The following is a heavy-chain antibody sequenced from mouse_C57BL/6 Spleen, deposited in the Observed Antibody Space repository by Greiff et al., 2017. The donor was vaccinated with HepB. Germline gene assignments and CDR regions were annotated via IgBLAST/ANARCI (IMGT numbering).Heavy chain of an antibody. D-gene: IGHD1-1*01. V-gene: IGHV5-4*01. Sequence: EVQLQESGGGLVKPGGSLKLSCAASGFTFSSYAMSWVRQTPEKRLEWVATISDGGSYTYYPDNVKGRFTISRDNAKNNLYLQMSHLKSEDTAMYYCAREDITTVVGDYWGQGTTLTVAS. CDR3: AREDITTVVGDY. CDR1: GFTFSSYA. CDR2: ISDGGSYT. J-gene: IGHJ2*01.